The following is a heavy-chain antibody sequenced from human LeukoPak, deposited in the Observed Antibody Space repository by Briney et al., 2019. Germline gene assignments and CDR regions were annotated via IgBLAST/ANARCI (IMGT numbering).Heavy chain of an antibody. CDR1: GGSISSSSYY. V-gene: IGHV4-39*07. Sequence: SETLSLTCTVSGGSISSSSYYWGWIRQPPGKGLEWIGSIYYSGSTYYNPSLKSRVTISVDTSKNQFSLKLSSVTAADTAVYYCARDAAKTQLAYFDHWGQGTLVTVSS. D-gene: IGHD6-13*01. CDR2: IYYSGST. J-gene: IGHJ4*02. CDR3: ARDAAKTQLAYFDH.